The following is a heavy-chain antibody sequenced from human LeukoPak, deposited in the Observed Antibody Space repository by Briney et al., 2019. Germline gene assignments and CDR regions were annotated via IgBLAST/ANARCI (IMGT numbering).Heavy chain of an antibody. CDR2: INPNSGGT. D-gene: IGHD3-10*01. CDR3: ARGFVVRGVSPIRPPLSGAFHI. V-gene: IGHV1-2*02. CDR1: GYNFTGYY. Sequence: ASVKVSCKASGYNFTGYYMHWVRQAPGQGLEWMGWINPNSGGTNYAQKFQGRVTMTRDTSISAAYMDLSGLRSDDTAVYYCARGFVVRGVSPIRPPLSGAFHIWGQGTMVTVSS. J-gene: IGHJ3*02.